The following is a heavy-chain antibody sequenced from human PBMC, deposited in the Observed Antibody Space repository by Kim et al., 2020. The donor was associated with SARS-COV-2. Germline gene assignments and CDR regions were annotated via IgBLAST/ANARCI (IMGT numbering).Heavy chain of an antibody. CDR2: IIPIFGTA. V-gene: IGHV1-69*13. CDR1: GGTFSSYA. J-gene: IGHJ4*02. Sequence: SVKVSCKASGGTFSSYAISWVRQAPGQGLEWMGGIIPIFGTANYAQKFQGRVTITADESTSTAYMELSSLRSEDTAVYYCARDRVLYYYGSGSYGNYFDYWGQGTLVTVSS. D-gene: IGHD3-10*01. CDR3: ARDRVLYYYGSGSYGNYFDY.